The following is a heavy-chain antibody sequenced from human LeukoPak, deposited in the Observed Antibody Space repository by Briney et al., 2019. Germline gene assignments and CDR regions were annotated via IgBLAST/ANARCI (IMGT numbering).Heavy chain of an antibody. CDR1: GFTFSSYA. Sequence: GRSLRLSCAASGFTFSSYAMHWVRQAPGKGLEWVAVISYDGSNKYYADSVKGRFTISRDNSKNTLYLQMNSLRAEDTAVYYCARVAYSSSWTGTDWYFDLWGRGTLVTVSS. D-gene: IGHD6-13*01. J-gene: IGHJ2*01. CDR2: ISYDGSNK. V-gene: IGHV3-30-3*01. CDR3: ARVAYSSSWTGTDWYFDL.